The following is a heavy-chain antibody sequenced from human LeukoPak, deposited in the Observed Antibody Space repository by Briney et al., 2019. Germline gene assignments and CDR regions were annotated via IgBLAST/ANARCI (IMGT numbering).Heavy chain of an antibody. CDR2: MSPNSGNT. V-gene: IGHV1-8*01. J-gene: IGHJ4*02. Sequence: ASVKVSCKASGYTFTSFDTNWVRQATGQGLEWMGWMSPNSGNTGYAQKFQGRVTMTRDTSISAAYMELTSLTSEDTAVYYCARGGFPAAIWGQGTLVTVSS. CDR1: GYTFTSFD. D-gene: IGHD2-2*01. CDR3: ARGGFPAAI.